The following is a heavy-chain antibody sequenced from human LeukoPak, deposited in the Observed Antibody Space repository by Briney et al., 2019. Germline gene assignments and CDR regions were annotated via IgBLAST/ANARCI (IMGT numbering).Heavy chain of an antibody. Sequence: GGTLRLSCAASGFTFRSYAMSWVRQAPGKGLEWVSAISGSGGSTYYADSVKGRFTISRDNSKNTLYLQMNSLRAEDTAVYYCAKRKGRIAVAGTLDYWGQGTLVTVSS. J-gene: IGHJ4*02. CDR2: ISGSGGST. V-gene: IGHV3-23*01. CDR3: AKRKGRIAVAGTLDY. D-gene: IGHD6-19*01. CDR1: GFTFRSYA.